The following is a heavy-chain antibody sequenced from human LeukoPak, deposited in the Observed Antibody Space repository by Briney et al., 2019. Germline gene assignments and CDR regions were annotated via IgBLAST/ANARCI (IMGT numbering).Heavy chain of an antibody. Sequence: SVKVSCKASGGTFRSYAISWVRQAPGQELEWMGGIIPIFHTANYAQKFQGRVTITADDSTSTAYMELSSLRSEDTAVYYCARDLGTRDGYNPPNLFDNWGQGTLVTVSS. V-gene: IGHV1-69*13. CDR3: ARDLGTRDGYNPPNLFDN. D-gene: IGHD5-24*01. CDR1: GGTFRSYA. J-gene: IGHJ4*02. CDR2: IIPIFHTA.